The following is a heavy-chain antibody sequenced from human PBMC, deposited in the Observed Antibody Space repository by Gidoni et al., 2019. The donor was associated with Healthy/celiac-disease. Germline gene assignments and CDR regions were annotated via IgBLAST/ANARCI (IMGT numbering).Heavy chain of an antibody. D-gene: IGHD3-3*01. Sequence: EVQLVESGGGLVKPGGSLRLSCAASGFTFSSYSMNWVRQAPGKGLEWVSSISSSSSYIYYADSVKGRFTISRDNAKNSLYLQMNSLRAEDTAVYYCARELITIFGVVTRRDGMDVWGQGTTVTVSS. CDR2: ISSSSSYI. CDR1: GFTFSSYS. J-gene: IGHJ6*02. V-gene: IGHV3-21*01. CDR3: ARELITIFGVVTRRDGMDV.